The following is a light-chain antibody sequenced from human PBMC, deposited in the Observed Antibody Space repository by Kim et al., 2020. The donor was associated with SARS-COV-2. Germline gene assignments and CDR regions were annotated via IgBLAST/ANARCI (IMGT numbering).Light chain of an antibody. Sequence: APGMTASITWGGNNIGSKSVHWYQQKPGQAPVLVMYYDRDRPSGIPERFSGSNSGNTATLTISRVEAGDEANYYCQVWDSTSDHPVFGGGTQLTVL. CDR1: NIGSKS. CDR2: YDR. J-gene: IGLJ3*02. V-gene: IGLV3-21*04. CDR3: QVWDSTSDHPV.